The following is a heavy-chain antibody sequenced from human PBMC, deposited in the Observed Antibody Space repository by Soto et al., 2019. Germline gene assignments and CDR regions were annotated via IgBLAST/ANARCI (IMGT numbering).Heavy chain of an antibody. J-gene: IGHJ6*02. V-gene: IGHV5-10-1*01. Sequence: PGESLKISCKGSGYSFTIYCISWVLQMPWKGLEWMGRIDPSDSYTNYSPSFQGHVTISADKSISTAYLQWSSLKASDTAMYYCARTLYYDFWSGYFYGMDVWGQGTTVTVSS. D-gene: IGHD3-3*01. CDR3: ARTLYYDFWSGYFYGMDV. CDR2: IDPSDSYT. CDR1: GYSFTIYC.